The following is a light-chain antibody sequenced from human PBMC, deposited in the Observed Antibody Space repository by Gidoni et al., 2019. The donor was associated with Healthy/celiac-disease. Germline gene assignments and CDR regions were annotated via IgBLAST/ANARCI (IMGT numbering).Light chain of an antibody. V-gene: IGKV3-20*01. CDR3: QQYGSSPGLT. CDR2: GAS. Sequence: EIVLTQSPATLSLSPGERATLSCRASQSVSSSYLAWYQQKPGQAPRLLIYGASSRATGIPDRFSCSGSGTDFTLTISRLEPEDFAVYYCQQYGSSPGLTFGGGTKVEIK. CDR1: QSVSSSY. J-gene: IGKJ4*01.